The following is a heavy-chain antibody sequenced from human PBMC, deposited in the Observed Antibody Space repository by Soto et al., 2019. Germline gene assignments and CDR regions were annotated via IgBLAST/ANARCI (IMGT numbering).Heavy chain of an antibody. CDR3: ARGRKHGYLRRAFDI. Sequence: QVQLQQWGAGLLKPAETLSLTCAVYGGSFSGYYWSWIRQPPGKGLEWIGEIKHSGSTNYNPSLRTGVTISVDTSQHQFSLKLGSETAADRAVYYCARGRKHGYLRRAFDIRGQDTMVTVPS. V-gene: IGHV4-34*01. J-gene: IGHJ3*02. CDR2: IKHSGST. D-gene: IGHD4-17*01. CDR1: GGSFSGYY.